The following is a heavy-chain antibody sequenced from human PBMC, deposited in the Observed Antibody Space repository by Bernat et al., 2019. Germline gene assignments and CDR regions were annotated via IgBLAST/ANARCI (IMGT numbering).Heavy chain of an antibody. D-gene: IGHD3-9*01. Sequence: EVQLVESGGGLVQPGGSLRLSCAASGFTVSSNYMSWVRQAPGKGLEWVSVIYSGGSTYYADSVKGRFTISRHKSKNTLYLQMNSLRAEDTAVYYCAREGSDILTGDYYGMDVWGQGTTVTVSS. CDR1: GFTVSSNY. J-gene: IGHJ6*02. V-gene: IGHV3-53*04. CDR2: IYSGGST. CDR3: AREGSDILTGDYYGMDV.